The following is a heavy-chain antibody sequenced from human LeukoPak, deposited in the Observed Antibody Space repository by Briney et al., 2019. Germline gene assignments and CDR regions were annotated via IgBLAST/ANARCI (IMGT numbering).Heavy chain of an antibody. CDR2: ISAYNGHT. CDR3: ARDNHNYGDYACAY. CDR1: GYTFTSYG. Sequence: ASVKVSCKASGYTFTSYGISWVRQAPGQGLEWVGWISAYNGHTNYAQKLQGRVTMTTDTSTSTTYMELRSLRSDDTAVYYCARDNHNYGDYACAYWGQGTLVTVSS. J-gene: IGHJ4*02. D-gene: IGHD4-17*01. V-gene: IGHV1-18*01.